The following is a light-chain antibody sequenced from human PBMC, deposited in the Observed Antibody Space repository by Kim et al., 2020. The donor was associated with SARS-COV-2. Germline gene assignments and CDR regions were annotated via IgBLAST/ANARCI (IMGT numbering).Light chain of an antibody. V-gene: IGKV3-20*01. Sequence: GERATLSCKARRTVSSDYVVWYQQKPGQSPRLLIYDTSTRATGIPDRFSGRGSGTNFTLPIGRLEPEDSAIYYCQQYASLPRTYGQGTKVDIK. CDR3: QQYASLPRT. CDR2: DTS. J-gene: IGKJ1*01. CDR1: RTVSSDY.